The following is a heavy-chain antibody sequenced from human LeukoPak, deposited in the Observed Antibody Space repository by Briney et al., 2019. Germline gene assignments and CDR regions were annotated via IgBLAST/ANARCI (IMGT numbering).Heavy chain of an antibody. Sequence: GGSLRLSCAASGYTFSDFSVNWVRQAPGKGLEWVSSISVRSNYRYYADSVRGRFTISRDDTRDSLFLQMNSLRAEDTAVYFCVRLRRNSDRSGYYYYYDYWGQGTLVTVSS. CDR1: GYTFSDFS. D-gene: IGHD3-22*01. CDR2: ISVRSNYR. J-gene: IGHJ4*02. V-gene: IGHV3-21*01. CDR3: VRLRRNSDRSGYYYYYDY.